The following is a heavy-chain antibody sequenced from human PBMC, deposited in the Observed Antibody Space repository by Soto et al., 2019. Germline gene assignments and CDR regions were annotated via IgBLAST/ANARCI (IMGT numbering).Heavy chain of an antibody. V-gene: IGHV1-18*01. CDR1: GYTFTSYG. CDR3: AIRKSSSGWYRNWFDP. Sequence: ASVKVSCKASGYTFTSYGISWVRQAPGQGLEWMGWIGAYNGNTNYAQKLQGRVTMTTDTSTSTAYMELRSLRSDDTAVYYCAIRKSSSGWYRNWFDPWGQGTLVTVSS. D-gene: IGHD6-19*01. J-gene: IGHJ5*02. CDR2: IGAYNGNT.